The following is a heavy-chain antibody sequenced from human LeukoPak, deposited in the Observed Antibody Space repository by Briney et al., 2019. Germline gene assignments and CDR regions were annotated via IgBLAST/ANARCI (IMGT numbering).Heavy chain of an antibody. D-gene: IGHD6-19*01. CDR3: ASRIAVAGTAPDY. J-gene: IGHJ4*02. CDR1: GFTVSSNY. CDR2: IYSGGST. V-gene: IGHV3-53*01. Sequence: GGSLRLSCAASGFTVSSNYMSWVRQAPGKGLEWVSVIYSGGSTYYADSVKGRFTISRDNAKNSLYLQMNSLRAEDTAVYYCASRIAVAGTAPDYWGQGTLVTVSS.